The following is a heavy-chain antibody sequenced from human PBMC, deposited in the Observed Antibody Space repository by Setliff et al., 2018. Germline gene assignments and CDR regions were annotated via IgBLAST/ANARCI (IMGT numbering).Heavy chain of an antibody. D-gene: IGHD1-1*01. V-gene: IGHV4-4*07. J-gene: IGHJ3*02. CDR1: GGSTNNYH. Sequence: PSETLSLTCTVSGGSTNNYHWTWTRQPAGKGLEWIGRLYPNGNTNYNPSLKRRVNMSADSSKNNLSLRLKYVTAADTAVYYCAREDWNGNAFDIWGPGTMVTVSS. CDR3: AREDWNGNAFDI. CDR2: LYPNGNT.